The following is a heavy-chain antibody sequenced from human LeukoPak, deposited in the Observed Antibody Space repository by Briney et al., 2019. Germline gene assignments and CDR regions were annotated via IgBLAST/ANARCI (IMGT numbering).Heavy chain of an antibody. CDR1: GGSISSYY. D-gene: IGHD6-13*01. CDR2: IYTSGST. CDR3: ARLAVYSSPYYYYYMDV. Sequence: PSETLSLTCTVSGGSISSYYWSWIRQPPGKGLEWIGYIYTSGSTNYNPSLKSRVTISVDTSKNQFSLKLSSVTAADTAVYYWARLAVYSSPYYYYYMDVWGKGTTVTVSS. J-gene: IGHJ6*03. V-gene: IGHV4-4*09.